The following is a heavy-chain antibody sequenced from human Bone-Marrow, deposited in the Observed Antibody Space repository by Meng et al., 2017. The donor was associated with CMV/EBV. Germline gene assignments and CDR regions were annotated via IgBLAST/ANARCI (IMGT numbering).Heavy chain of an antibody. Sequence: GESLKISCSVSGFIFGDHAMHWVRQAPGTGLEWVAVISYDGSTKYFADSVKGRFTIYRDNYRDTLFLQMNSLTTEDTGLYYCARHKYGDEYFLDYWGQGTRVTGSS. CDR1: GFIFGDHA. V-gene: IGHV3-30*01. D-gene: IGHD4-17*01. J-gene: IGHJ4*02. CDR2: ISYDGSTK. CDR3: ARHKYGDEYFLDY.